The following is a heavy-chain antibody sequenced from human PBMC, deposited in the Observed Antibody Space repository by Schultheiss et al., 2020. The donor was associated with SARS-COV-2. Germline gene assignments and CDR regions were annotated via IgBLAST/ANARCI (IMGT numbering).Heavy chain of an antibody. CDR2: MNPNSGNT. Sequence: ASVKVSCKASGYTFTSYDINWVRQATGQGLEWMGWMNPNSGNTGYAQKFQGRVTMTRNTSISTAYMELSSLRSEDTAVYYCARGLNYDFWSGYYTGHWFDPWGQGTLVTVSS. D-gene: IGHD3-3*01. V-gene: IGHV1-8*01. CDR1: GYTFTSYD. J-gene: IGHJ5*02. CDR3: ARGLNYDFWSGYYTGHWFDP.